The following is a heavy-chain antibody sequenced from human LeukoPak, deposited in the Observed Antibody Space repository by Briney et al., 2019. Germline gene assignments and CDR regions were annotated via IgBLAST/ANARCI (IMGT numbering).Heavy chain of an antibody. Sequence: GGSLRLSCAASGFTFSSYSMNWVRQAPGKGLEWVSSISSSSSYIYYADSVKGRFTISRDNAKNSLYLQMNSLRAKDTAVYYCARGNSGSYLFDYWGQGTLVTVSS. CDR2: ISSSSSYI. CDR3: ARGNSGSYLFDY. D-gene: IGHD1-26*01. CDR1: GFTFSSYS. J-gene: IGHJ4*02. V-gene: IGHV3-21*01.